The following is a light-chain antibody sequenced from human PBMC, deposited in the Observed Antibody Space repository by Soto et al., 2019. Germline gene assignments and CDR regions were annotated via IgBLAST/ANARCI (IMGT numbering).Light chain of an antibody. CDR3: GSYTSSSTHV. J-gene: IGLJ1*01. V-gene: IGLV2-14*01. CDR1: SSDVGGYNY. CDR2: EVS. Sequence: QSVLTQPASVSGSPGQSITISCTGTSSDVGGYNYVSWYQQHPGKAPKLMIYEVSDRPSGVSNRFSGSKSGNTASLTISGVQAEDEADYYFGSYTSSSTHVFGTGTKVTVL.